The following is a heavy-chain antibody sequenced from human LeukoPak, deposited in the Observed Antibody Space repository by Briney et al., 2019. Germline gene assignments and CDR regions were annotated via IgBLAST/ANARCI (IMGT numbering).Heavy chain of an antibody. D-gene: IGHD2-15*01. J-gene: IGHJ4*02. CDR3: VYCSGGNCYYAVRGWTY. V-gene: IGHV3-30*03. Sequence: PGGSLRLSCVASGFTFSSYGVHWVRQAPGKGLEWVAVISYDGINKHYTDSVKGRFTISRDNSKNTVYLEMNSLRAEDMAVYYCVYCSGGNCYYAVRGWTYWGQGTLVTVSS. CDR2: ISYDGINK. CDR1: GFTFSSYG.